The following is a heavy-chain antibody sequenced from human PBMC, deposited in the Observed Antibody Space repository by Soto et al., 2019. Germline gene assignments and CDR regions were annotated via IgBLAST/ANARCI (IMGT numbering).Heavy chain of an antibody. J-gene: IGHJ6*02. Sequence: ASVKVSCKASGYTFTSYHIHWVRQAPGQGLEWMGVINPSGGSTTYAQKFQGRVTTTSDTSTSTAYMELSSLRSEDTAVYYCARGFCSGGACSYYYYGMDVWG. CDR1: GYTFTSYH. CDR2: INPSGGST. D-gene: IGHD2-15*01. CDR3: ARGFCSGGACSYYYYGMDV. V-gene: IGHV1-46*03.